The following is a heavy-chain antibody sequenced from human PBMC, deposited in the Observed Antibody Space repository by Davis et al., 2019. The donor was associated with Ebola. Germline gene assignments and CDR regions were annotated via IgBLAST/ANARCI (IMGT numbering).Heavy chain of an antibody. J-gene: IGHJ6*02. CDR2: MNPNSGNT. Sequence: ASVKVSCKASGYTFTSYDINWVRQATGQGLEWMGWMNPNSGNTGYAQKFQGRVTITRNTSISTAYMELSSLRSEDTAVYYCAGYPRGYYGSGREGYYYYGMDVWGQGTTVTVSS. CDR1: GYTFTSYD. CDR3: AGYPRGYYGSGREGYYYYGMDV. D-gene: IGHD3-10*01. V-gene: IGHV1-8*03.